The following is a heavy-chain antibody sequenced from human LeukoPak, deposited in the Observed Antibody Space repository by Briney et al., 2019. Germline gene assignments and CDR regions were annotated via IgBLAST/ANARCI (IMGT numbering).Heavy chain of an antibody. CDR1: GGSISSYY. CDR3: ARQYSSSSPVDY. J-gene: IGHJ4*02. V-gene: IGHV4-59*08. D-gene: IGHD6-6*01. CDR2: IYYSGST. Sequence: SETLSLTCTVSGGSISSYYWSWIRQPPGKGLEWIGYIYYSGSTNYNPSLKSRATISVDTSKNQFSLKLSSVTAADTAVYYCARQYSSSSPVDYWGQGTLVTVSS.